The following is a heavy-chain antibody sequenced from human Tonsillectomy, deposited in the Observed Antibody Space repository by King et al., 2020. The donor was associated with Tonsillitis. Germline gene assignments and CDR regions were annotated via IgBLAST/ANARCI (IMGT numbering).Heavy chain of an antibody. CDR2: IIPILDIA. CDR1: GGTFSNYA. CDR3: ARVSALRYFDWPMYNWFDP. J-gene: IGHJ5*02. D-gene: IGHD3-9*01. V-gene: IGHV1-69*09. Sequence: GQLVQSGAEVKKPGSSVKVSCKASGGTFSNYAITWVRQAPGQGLEWMGRIIPILDIANYAQKFQGRVTITADKSTGTAYMELSSLRSEDTAVFYCARVSALRYFDWPMYNWFDPWGQGTLVTVSS.